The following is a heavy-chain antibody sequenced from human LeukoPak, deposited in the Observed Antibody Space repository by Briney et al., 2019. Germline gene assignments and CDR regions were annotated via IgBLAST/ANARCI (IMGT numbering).Heavy chain of an antibody. CDR1: GGSISSGGYS. D-gene: IGHD2-2*01. CDR3: ASSSTGYCSSTSCYYYYYGMDV. Sequence: PSETLSLTCAVSGGSISSGGYSWSWNRQPPGKGLECIGYIYHSGSTYYNPSLKSRVTISVDRSKNQFSLKLSSVTAADTAVYYCASSSTGYCSSTSCYYYYYGMDVWGQGTTVTVSS. J-gene: IGHJ6*02. V-gene: IGHV4-30-2*01. CDR2: IYHSGST.